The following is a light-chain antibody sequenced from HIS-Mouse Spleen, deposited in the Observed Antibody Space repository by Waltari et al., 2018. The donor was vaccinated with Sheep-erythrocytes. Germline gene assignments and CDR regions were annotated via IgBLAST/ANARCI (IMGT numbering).Light chain of an antibody. CDR2: EGS. CDR3: CSYAGSSTPWV. V-gene: IGLV2-23*01. J-gene: IGLJ3*02. Sequence: QSALTQPASVSGSPGQSITISCTGTSIVVGSYNLVSCYQQHPGKAPKLMIYEGSKRPSGVSNRFSGSKSGNTASLTISGLQAEDEADYYCCSYAGSSTPWVFGGGTKLTVL. CDR1: SIVVGSYNL.